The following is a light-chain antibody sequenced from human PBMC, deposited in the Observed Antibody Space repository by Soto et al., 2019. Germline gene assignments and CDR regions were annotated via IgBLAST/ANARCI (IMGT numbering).Light chain of an antibody. CDR3: QQYAT. CDR2: KAS. CDR1: QSISSW. J-gene: IGKJ1*01. Sequence: DIQITQSPSTLSASVGDRVTITCRASQSISSWLAWYQQKPGEAPKLLIYKASSLESGVPSRFSGSGSGTEFTLTISSMKPDDFATYYCQQYATFGQGTKVDIK. V-gene: IGKV1-5*03.